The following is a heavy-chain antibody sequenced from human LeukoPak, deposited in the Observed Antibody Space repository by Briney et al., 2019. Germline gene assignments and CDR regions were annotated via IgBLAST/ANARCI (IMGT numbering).Heavy chain of an antibody. CDR3: ARLLGAATDPFDY. CDR2: IYYSGST. J-gene: IGHJ4*02. V-gene: IGHV4-59*08. D-gene: IGHD2-15*01. CDR1: GGSISNYY. Sequence: QPSETLSLTCTVSGGSISNYYWCWIRQPPGKGLEWIGYIYYSGSTNSNPSLKSRVTISLDTSKNQFSLKLGSVTAADTAVYYCARLLGAATDPFDYWGQGTLVTVSS.